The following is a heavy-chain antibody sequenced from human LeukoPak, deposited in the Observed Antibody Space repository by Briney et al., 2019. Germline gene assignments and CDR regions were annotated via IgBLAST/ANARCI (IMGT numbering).Heavy chain of an antibody. Sequence: GESLKISCKGSGYSFTSYWIGWVRQMPGKGLEWMGIIYPGDSDTTYSPSFQGQVTISADKSISTAYLQWSSLRASDTAMYYCARRDGYCSSTSCYADYYYGMDVWGQGTTVTVSS. CDR1: GYSFTSYW. CDR2: IYPGDSDT. CDR3: ARRDGYCSSTSCYADYYYGMDV. V-gene: IGHV5-51*01. D-gene: IGHD2-2*01. J-gene: IGHJ6*02.